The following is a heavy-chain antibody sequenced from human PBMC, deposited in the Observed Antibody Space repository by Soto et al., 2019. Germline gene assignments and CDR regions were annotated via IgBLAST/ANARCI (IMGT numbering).Heavy chain of an antibody. J-gene: IGHJ4*02. CDR1: WGSLGSLSCH. D-gene: IGHD3-9*01. Sequence: PSQTLCLTCTVAWGSLGSLSCHWGCIRQPPGKGLEWIGSIYYSGNTYYNPSLQSRVAMSIDTSNNHFSLKLSSATAADTAVYYCAAYDILTVYFPQYSFDYWGQGALVTVSS. V-gene: IGHV4-39*02. CDR2: IYYSGNT. CDR3: AAYDILTVYFPQYSFDY.